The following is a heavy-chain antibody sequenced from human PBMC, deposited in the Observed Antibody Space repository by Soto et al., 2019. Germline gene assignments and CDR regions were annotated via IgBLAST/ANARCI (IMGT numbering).Heavy chain of an antibody. J-gene: IGHJ5*02. D-gene: IGHD2-2*01. CDR2: VDHWGTN. V-gene: IGHV4-34*01. CDR1: GGSFSDYC. Sequence: QVQLQQWGAGLLKPSETLSLTCTVYGGSFSDYCWSWIRQPPGKGLEWIGEVDHWGTNFFNPSLKSRVTISIDTSRNQFSLNLSSVTAADTAVYYCARCRDSAMRDTGSWFDPWGQGTLVTVSS. CDR3: ARCRDSAMRDTGSWFDP.